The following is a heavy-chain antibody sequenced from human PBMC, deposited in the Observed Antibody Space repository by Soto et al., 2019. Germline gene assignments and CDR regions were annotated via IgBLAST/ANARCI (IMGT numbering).Heavy chain of an antibody. CDR2: IYPGDSDT. J-gene: IGHJ6*02. CDR3: AGGGVRGVITRTRDYYGMDV. D-gene: IGHD3-10*01. Sequence: GESLKISCMGSGYKVSTWHNFTSYWIAWVRQMPGEGLEWMGIIYPGDSDTRYSPSFQGQVTISADKSINSVYLQWSSLKASDTAMYYFAGGGVRGVITRTRDYYGMDVWGQGTTVTVSS. V-gene: IGHV5-51*01. CDR1: GYKVSTWHNFTSYW.